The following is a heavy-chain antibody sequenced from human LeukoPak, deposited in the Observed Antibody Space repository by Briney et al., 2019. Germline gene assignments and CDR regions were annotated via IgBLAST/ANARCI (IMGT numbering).Heavy chain of an antibody. CDR1: GYSFTSGG. J-gene: IGHJ6*02. CDR2: IGTYKGNT. Sequence: ASAKISCRTSGYSFTSGGISWVRQAAGQGLEWMGWIGTYKGNTKYAQMFQGSVTMTSDTSTSTAYMELKNLRSDDTAVYYCARTPGMVVVKTFYCMDVWGQGTTVTVSS. D-gene: IGHD3-22*01. CDR3: ARTPGMVVVKTFYCMDV. V-gene: IGHV1-18*01.